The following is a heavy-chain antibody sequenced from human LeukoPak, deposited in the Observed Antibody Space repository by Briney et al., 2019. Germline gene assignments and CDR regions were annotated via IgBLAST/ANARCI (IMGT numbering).Heavy chain of an antibody. CDR3: ARRGFLGYYYYYMDV. Sequence: GASVKVSCKASGYTFTTYGINWVRQATGQGLEWMGWMNPNSGNTGYAQKFQGRVTITRNTSISTAYMELSSLRSEDTAVYYCARRGFLGYYYYYMDVWGKGTTVTVSS. D-gene: IGHD3-3*01. V-gene: IGHV1-8*03. CDR2: MNPNSGNT. CDR1: GYTFTTYG. J-gene: IGHJ6*03.